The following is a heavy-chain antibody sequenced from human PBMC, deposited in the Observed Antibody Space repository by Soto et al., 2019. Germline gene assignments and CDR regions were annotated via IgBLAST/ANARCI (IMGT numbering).Heavy chain of an antibody. V-gene: IGHV4-34*01. D-gene: IGHD5-18*01. Sequence: SETLSLTCAVYGGSFIGYYWSWIRQPPGKGLEWIGEINHSGSTNYNPSLKSRVTISVDTSKNQFSLKLSSVTAADTAVYYCARGPRGIQLWLKGYFDYWGQGTLVTVSS. CDR1: GGSFIGYY. J-gene: IGHJ4*02. CDR3: ARGPRGIQLWLKGYFDY. CDR2: INHSGST.